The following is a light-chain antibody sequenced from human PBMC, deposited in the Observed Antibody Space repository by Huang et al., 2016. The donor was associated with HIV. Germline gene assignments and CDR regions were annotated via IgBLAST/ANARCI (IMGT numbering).Light chain of an antibody. J-gene: IGKJ3*01. CDR3: QQYDNLPRFT. V-gene: IGKV1-33*01. CDR2: DAS. Sequence: DIQMTQSQSSLSASVGDRVTITCQASQDISNYLNWYQQKPGEAPKLLIYDASNLETGVSSRFSGSGAGTDFTFTISSLQPEDIATYYCQQYDNLPRFTFGPGTKVDIK. CDR1: QDISNY.